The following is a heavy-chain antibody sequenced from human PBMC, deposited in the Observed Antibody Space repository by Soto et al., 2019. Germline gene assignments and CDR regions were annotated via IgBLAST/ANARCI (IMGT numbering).Heavy chain of an antibody. J-gene: IGHJ4*02. Sequence: VASVKVSCKASGYTFTSYAMHWVRPAPGQRLEWMGWINAGNGNTKYSQKFQGRVTITRDTSASTAYMELSSLRSEDTAVYYCARSHSTYYYDSSGFSAHYWGQGTLVTVSS. CDR3: ARSHSTYYYDSSGFSAHY. CDR2: INAGNGNT. D-gene: IGHD3-22*01. V-gene: IGHV1-3*01. CDR1: GYTFTSYA.